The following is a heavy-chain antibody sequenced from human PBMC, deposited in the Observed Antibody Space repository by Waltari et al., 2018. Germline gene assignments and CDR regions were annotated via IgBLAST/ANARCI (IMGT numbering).Heavy chain of an antibody. CDR2: VSPGAADT. Sequence: EVQLVQSGAEVKKPGESLKISCQGSGYSFTNHWFGWVRQRPGKGLQWLGIVSPGAADTRYSRSFRGQVPISVDKSISTAYLQWSSRRASEAAMYYCARSPTRSSATYLNYYYGMDGWGQGTTVTVSS. V-gene: IGHV5-51*01. CDR1: GYSFTNHW. D-gene: IGHD1-26*01. CDR3: ARSPTRSSATYLNYYYGMDG. J-gene: IGHJ6*02.